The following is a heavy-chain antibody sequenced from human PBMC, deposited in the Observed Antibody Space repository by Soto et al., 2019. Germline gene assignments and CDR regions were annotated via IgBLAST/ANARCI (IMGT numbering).Heavy chain of an antibody. D-gene: IGHD6-13*01. Sequence: LRLSCAASGFTFSSYAMSWVRQAPGKGLEWVSAISGSGGSTYYADSVKGRFTISRDNSKNTLYLQMNSLRAEDTAVYYCARRQYSSSWSLYYYYGMDVWGQGTTVTVSS. CDR3: ARRQYSSSWSLYYYYGMDV. CDR1: GFTFSSYA. V-gene: IGHV3-23*01. CDR2: ISGSGGST. J-gene: IGHJ6*02.